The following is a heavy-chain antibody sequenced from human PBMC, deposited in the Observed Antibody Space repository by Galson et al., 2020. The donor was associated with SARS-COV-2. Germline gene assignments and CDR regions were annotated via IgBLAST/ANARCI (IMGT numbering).Heavy chain of an antibody. J-gene: IGHJ4*02. CDR2: ITGNGGST. Sequence: GESLKISCAASGFTFSSYAMSWVRQAPGKGLECVSLITGNGGSTYYADSVKGRFTISRDNSNNMLHLQMNSLRAEDTAVYYCAQDSGGIDYWGQGTLVTVSS. CDR1: GFTFSSYA. D-gene: IGHD2-15*01. CDR3: AQDSGGIDY. V-gene: IGHV3-23*01.